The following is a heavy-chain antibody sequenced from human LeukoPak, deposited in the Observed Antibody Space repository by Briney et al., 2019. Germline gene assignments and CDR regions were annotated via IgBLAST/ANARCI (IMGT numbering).Heavy chain of an antibody. J-gene: IGHJ1*01. D-gene: IGHD2-2*01. CDR1: GYTFTSYG. CDR3: ARDGYQPLDVTYFQH. CDR2: ISAYNGNT. Sequence: ASMKVSCKASGYTFTSYGITWVRQAPGQGLEWMGWISAYNGNTNYPQKLQGRVTMTTDTSTSTAYMELRSLRSDDTAVYYCARDGYQPLDVTYFQHWGQGTLVTVSS. V-gene: IGHV1-18*01.